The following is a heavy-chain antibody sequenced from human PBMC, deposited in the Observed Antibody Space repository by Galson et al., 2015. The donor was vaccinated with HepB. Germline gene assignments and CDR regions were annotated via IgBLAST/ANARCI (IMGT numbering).Heavy chain of an antibody. CDR2: IRSSSSYI. D-gene: IGHD6-19*01. CDR3: ARVKSSGYSSGSIDY. Sequence: SLRLSCAASGFTFSSYSMNWVRQAPGKGLEWVSSIRSSSSYIYYADSVKGRFTISRDNAKNSLYLQMNSLRAEDTAVYYCARVKSSGYSSGSIDYWGQGTLVTVSS. CDR1: GFTFSSYS. J-gene: IGHJ4*02. V-gene: IGHV3-21*01.